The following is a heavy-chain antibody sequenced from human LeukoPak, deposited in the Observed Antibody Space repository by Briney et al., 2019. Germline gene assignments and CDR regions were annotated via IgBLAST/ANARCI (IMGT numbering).Heavy chain of an antibody. CDR3: AREVEMATIGYFDY. CDR1: GFTFSSYA. V-gene: IGHV3-30*01. CDR2: ISYDGSNK. D-gene: IGHD5-24*01. J-gene: IGHJ4*02. Sequence: GGSLRLSCAASGFTFSSYAMHWVRQAPGKGLEWVAVISYDGSNKYYADSVKGRFTISRDNSKNTLYLQMNSLRAEDTAMYYCAREVEMATIGYFDYWGQGTLVAVSS.